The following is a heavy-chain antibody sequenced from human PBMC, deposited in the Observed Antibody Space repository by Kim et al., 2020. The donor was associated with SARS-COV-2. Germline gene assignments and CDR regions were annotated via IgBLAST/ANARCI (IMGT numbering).Heavy chain of an antibody. CDR3: ARDGIIVVVSTSRNYYGIDV. Sequence: ASVKVSCKASGYTFTNYAMNWVRQAPGQGLEWMGWINTNTGNPTYAQGFTGRFVFSLDTSVSTAYLQISSLKAEDTAAYYCARDGIIVVVSTSRNYYGIDVWGQGTTVTVSS. V-gene: IGHV7-4-1*02. D-gene: IGHD2-21*01. CDR2: INTNTGNP. J-gene: IGHJ6*02. CDR1: GYTFTNYA.